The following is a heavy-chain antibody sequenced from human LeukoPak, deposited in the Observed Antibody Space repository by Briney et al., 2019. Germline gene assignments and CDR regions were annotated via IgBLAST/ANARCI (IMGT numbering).Heavy chain of an antibody. Sequence: GGSLRLSCAASGFTFSSYSMNWVRQAPGKGLEWVSYISSSSSTIYYADSVKGRFTISRDNAKNSLYLQMNSLRDEDTAVYYCARGSSRYYNDSSGGFDYWGQGTLVTVSS. J-gene: IGHJ4*02. V-gene: IGHV3-48*02. D-gene: IGHD3-22*01. CDR2: ISSSSSTI. CDR1: GFTFSSYS. CDR3: ARGSSRYYNDSSGGFDY.